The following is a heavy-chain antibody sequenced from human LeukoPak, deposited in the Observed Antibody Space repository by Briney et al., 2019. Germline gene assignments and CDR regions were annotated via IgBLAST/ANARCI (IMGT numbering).Heavy chain of an antibody. J-gene: IGHJ4*02. Sequence: GGSLRLSCAASGFTFSNSWMSWVRQAPGKGLEWVANIKQDGSEKYYVDSVKGRFTISRDNAKNSLYLQMNSLRAEDTAVYYCARVWAVAGQCDYWGQGTLVTVSS. V-gene: IGHV3-7*01. CDR2: IKQDGSEK. CDR3: ARVWAVAGQCDY. D-gene: IGHD6-19*01. CDR1: GFTFSNSW.